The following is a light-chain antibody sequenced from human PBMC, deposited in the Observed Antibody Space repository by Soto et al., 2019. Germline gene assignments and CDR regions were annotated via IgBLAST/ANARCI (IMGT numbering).Light chain of an antibody. CDR2: AAS. Sequence: DFQMTQSPSSLSASVGDRVTITCRESQGINNHLAWFQQKPGKVPKVLIYAASTLQSGVPSRFSVSGSGKDFTLTISSLQPEDVATEYCQNYNSAPPAGTFGGGTKVEIK. CDR1: QGINNH. V-gene: IGKV1-27*01. CDR3: QNYNSAPPAGT. J-gene: IGKJ4*01.